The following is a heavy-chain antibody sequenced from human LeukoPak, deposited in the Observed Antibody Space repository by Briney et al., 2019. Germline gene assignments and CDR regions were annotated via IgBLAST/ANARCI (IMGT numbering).Heavy chain of an antibody. Sequence: GGSLRLSCAASGFTFSSYGMHWVRQAPVKGLEWVAVISYDGSNKYYADSVKGRFTISRDNSKNTLYLQMNSLRAEDTAVYYCARGGTLQNNWFDPWGQGTLVTVSS. CDR3: ARGGTLQNNWFDP. CDR1: GFTFSSYG. J-gene: IGHJ5*02. D-gene: IGHD5-24*01. CDR2: ISYDGSNK. V-gene: IGHV3-30*03.